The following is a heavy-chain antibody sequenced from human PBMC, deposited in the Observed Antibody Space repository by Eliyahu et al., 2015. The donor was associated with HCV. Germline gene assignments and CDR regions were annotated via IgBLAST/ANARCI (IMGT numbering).Heavy chain of an antibody. D-gene: IGHD5-18*01. J-gene: IGHJ4*02. V-gene: IGHV1-3*01. CDR1: GYTFTNYI. CDR3: ARGFRQLSDY. Sequence: QVQLVQSRAEVKKPGASVKVSCKASGYTFTNYIMHWVRQAPGQRFEWMGYISAGNGNTKFSQKFQGRVTITRDTSASTAYMELSSLRSEDTAVYYCARGFRQLSDYWGQGTQVTVSS. CDR2: ISAGNGNT.